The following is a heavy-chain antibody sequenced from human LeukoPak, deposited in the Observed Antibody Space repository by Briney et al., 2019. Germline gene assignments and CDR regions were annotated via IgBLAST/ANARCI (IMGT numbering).Heavy chain of an antibody. CDR2: ISSSGSTI. Sequence: PGGSLRLSCAAPGFTFSDYYMGWIRQAPGKGLEWVSYISSSGSTIYYADSVKGRFTISRDNAKNSLYLQMNSLRAEDTAVYYCARDPYSGYDLGGFDPWGQGTLVTVSS. CDR3: ARDPYSGYDLGGFDP. V-gene: IGHV3-11*01. CDR1: GFTFSDYY. D-gene: IGHD5-12*01. J-gene: IGHJ5*02.